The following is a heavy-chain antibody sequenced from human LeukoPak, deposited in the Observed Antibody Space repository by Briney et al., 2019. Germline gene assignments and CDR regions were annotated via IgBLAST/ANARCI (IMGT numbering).Heavy chain of an antibody. J-gene: IGHJ4*02. CDR2: ISSSSSYI. Sequence: GGSLRLSCAASGFTFSSYSMNWVRQAPGKGLEWVSSISSSSSYIYYADSVKGRFTISRDNAKNSLYLQMNSLRAEDTAVYYCARVIRGFGALDDWGQGTLVTVSS. V-gene: IGHV3-21*01. CDR1: GFTFSSYS. D-gene: IGHD3-10*01. CDR3: ARVIRGFGALDD.